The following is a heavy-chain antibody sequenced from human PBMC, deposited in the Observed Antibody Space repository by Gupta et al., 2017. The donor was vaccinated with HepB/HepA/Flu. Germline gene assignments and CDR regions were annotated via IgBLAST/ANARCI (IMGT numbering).Heavy chain of an antibody. D-gene: IGHD3-3*01. CDR2: FYYSGST. V-gene: IGHV4-39*01. CDR3: SRHPSEFWSCYPFDY. J-gene: IGHJ4*02. Sequence: QLQLQESGPGLVKPSETLSLTCTVSGGHICRRSYYWGWVRQPPGKGLGLIGGFYYSGSTYNNPSPKSRVTIFADTSKNQFSLKLNSVNAADTAVYYRSRHPSEFWSCYPFDYWGQGTLVTVSS. CDR1: GGHICRRSYY.